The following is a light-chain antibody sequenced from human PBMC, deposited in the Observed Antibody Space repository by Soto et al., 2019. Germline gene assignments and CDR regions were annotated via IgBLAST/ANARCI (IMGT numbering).Light chain of an antibody. CDR1: QGISNY. J-gene: IGKJ1*01. CDR2: AAS. Sequence: DIQMTQSPSSLSASVGDRVTITCRASQGISNYLAWYQQKPGKVPKLLIYAASTLQSGVPSRFSGSGSGTDFTLTISSLQPEDVASYYCQSSGRFGRGTKVEIK. CDR3: QSSGR. V-gene: IGKV1-27*01.